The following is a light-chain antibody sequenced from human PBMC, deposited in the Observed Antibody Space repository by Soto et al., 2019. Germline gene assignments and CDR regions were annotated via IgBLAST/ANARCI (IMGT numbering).Light chain of an antibody. J-gene: IGLJ2*01. CDR3: TSHTTTSTLV. Sequence: QSALTQPASVSGSPGQSLTISCTGTSSDVGRYNYVSWYQQHPAKAPRLLIYEVSHRPSGVSNRFSGSKSGNTASLTISGLQAEDEADYYCTSHTTTSTLVFGGGTKLTVL. V-gene: IGLV2-14*01. CDR1: SSDVGRYNY. CDR2: EVS.